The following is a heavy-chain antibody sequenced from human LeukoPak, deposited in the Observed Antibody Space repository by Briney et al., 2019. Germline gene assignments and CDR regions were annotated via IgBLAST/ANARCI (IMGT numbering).Heavy chain of an antibody. J-gene: IGHJ6*03. CDR1: GYTFTNYA. V-gene: IGHV7-4-1*04. Sequence: ASVKVSCKASGYTFTNYAMNWVRQAPGQGLEWMGWINTNTGNPTYAQGFTGRFVFSLDTSVSMAYLQISSLKAEDAAVYYCAGPPSSSWFPADYFYMDVWGTGTTVTVSS. CDR2: INTNTGNP. CDR3: AGPPSSSWFPADYFYMDV. D-gene: IGHD6-13*01.